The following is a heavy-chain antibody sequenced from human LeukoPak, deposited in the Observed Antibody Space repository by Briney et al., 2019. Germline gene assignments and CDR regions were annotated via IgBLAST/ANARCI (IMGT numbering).Heavy chain of an antibody. D-gene: IGHD2-2*02. CDR1: GGSIGSSNYY. V-gene: IGHV4-39*01. CDR3: ARHAPPYCSSTSCYNRVPDY. Sequence: PSETLSLTCTVSGGSIGSSNYYWAWIRQPPGKGLEWIGTIYYNEATQYNPSLKSRVSISVDTSKNQFSLKLSSVTAADTAVYYCARHAPPYCSSTSCYNRVPDYWGQGTLVTVSS. J-gene: IGHJ4*02. CDR2: IYYNEAT.